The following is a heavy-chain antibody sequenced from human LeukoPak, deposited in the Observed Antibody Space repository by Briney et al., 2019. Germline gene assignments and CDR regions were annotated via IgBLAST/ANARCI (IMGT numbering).Heavy chain of an antibody. CDR1: GYTFTSYG. J-gene: IGHJ4*02. CDR2: ISAYNGNT. V-gene: IGHV1-18*04. D-gene: IGHD5-18*01. Sequence: ASVKVSCKASGYTFTSYGISWVRQAPGQGLEWMGWISAYNGNTNYAQKLQGRVTMITDTSTSTAYMELRSLRSDDTAVYYCARTIRGYSYGSPVDYWGQRTLVTVSS. CDR3: ARTIRGYSYGSPVDY.